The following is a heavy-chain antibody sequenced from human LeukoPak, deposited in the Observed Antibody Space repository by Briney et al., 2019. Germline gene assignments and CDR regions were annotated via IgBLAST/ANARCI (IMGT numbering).Heavy chain of an antibody. D-gene: IGHD2-8*01. J-gene: IGHJ4*02. CDR3: ATRGGQWSPVDY. Sequence: GESLKISCQASGYRFSTHWIAWVRQKPGKGLEWMAIIYPHDSDTRYSPSFQGQATISVDKSSSIAYLQWSSLKASDTAMYYCATRGGQWSPVDYWGQGTLVTVSS. CDR2: IYPHDSDT. CDR1: GYRFSTHW. V-gene: IGHV5-51*01.